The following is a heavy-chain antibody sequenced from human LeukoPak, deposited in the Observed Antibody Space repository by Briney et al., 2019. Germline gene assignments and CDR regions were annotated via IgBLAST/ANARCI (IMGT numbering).Heavy chain of an antibody. CDR3: ARVVAVAGTCWFDP. D-gene: IGHD6-19*01. CDR2: IYTSGST. J-gene: IGHJ5*02. CDR1: GGSISSYY. Sequence: SETPSLTCTVSGGSISSYYWSWIRQPAGKGLEWIGRIYTSGSTNYNPSLKSRVTMSVDTSKNQFSLKLSSVTAADTAVYYCARVVAVAGTCWFDPWGQGTLVTVSS. V-gene: IGHV4-4*07.